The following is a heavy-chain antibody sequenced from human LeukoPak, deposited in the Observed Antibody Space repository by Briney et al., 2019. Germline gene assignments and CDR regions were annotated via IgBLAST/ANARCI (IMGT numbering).Heavy chain of an antibody. J-gene: IGHJ3*02. V-gene: IGHV4-30-4*01. CDR3: ARLYYDILTGYLEGAFDI. Sequence: SQTLSLTCTVSGGSISSGDYYWSWIRQPPGKGLEWIGYIYYSGSTYYNPSLKSRITLSVDTSKNQFSLNLSSVTAADTAVYYCARLYYDILTGYLEGAFDIWGQGTMVTVSS. D-gene: IGHD3-9*01. CDR1: GGSISSGDYY. CDR2: IYYSGST.